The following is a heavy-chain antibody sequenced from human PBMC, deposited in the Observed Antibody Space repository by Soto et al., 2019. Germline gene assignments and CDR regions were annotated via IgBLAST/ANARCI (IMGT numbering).Heavy chain of an antibody. V-gene: IGHV3-9*01. CDR1: GFSFDRYA. CDR2: LNWRGDNV. D-gene: IGHD5-12*01. Sequence: GGSLRLSCAGSGFSFDRYAMHWVRQVPGRGLEWVAGLNWRGDNVAYVDSVKGRFTISRDNAKQSLLLQMDSLRPEDTAHYYCAKDRYDLSWYEVALAFLGNGLPVTVSS. J-gene: IGHJ4*01. CDR3: AKDRYDLSWYEVALAF.